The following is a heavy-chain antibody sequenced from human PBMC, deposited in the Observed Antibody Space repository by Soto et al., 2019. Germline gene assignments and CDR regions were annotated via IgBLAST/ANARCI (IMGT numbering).Heavy chain of an antibody. V-gene: IGHV5-51*03. CDR2: IYPGDSDT. J-gene: IGHJ4*02. CDR1: GYSFTTYW. Sequence: EVQLVQSGAEVKKPGESLKISCKGSGYSFTTYWIGWVRQMPGKGLEWMGLIYPGDSDTRYSPSFQGQVTISVDKSINTACLQWSGLKDSDSAMYYCARGDGYRALDYWGQGALVTVSS. D-gene: IGHD5-12*01. CDR3: ARGDGYRALDY.